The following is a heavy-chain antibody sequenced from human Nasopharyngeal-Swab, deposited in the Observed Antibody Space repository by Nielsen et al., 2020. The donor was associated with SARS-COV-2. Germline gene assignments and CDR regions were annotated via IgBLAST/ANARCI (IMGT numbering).Heavy chain of an antibody. D-gene: IGHD3-22*01. CDR3: ARTSRLPSITMIVVVIDYYFDY. V-gene: IGHV4-34*01. J-gene: IGHJ4*02. CDR1: GGPFSGYY. CDR2: INHSGST. Sequence: SQTLSLTCAVYGGPFSGYYWSWIRQPPGKGLEWIGEINHSGSTNYNPSLKSRVTISVDTSKNQFSLKLSSVTAADTAVYYCARTSRLPSITMIVVVIDYYFDYWGQGTLVTVSS.